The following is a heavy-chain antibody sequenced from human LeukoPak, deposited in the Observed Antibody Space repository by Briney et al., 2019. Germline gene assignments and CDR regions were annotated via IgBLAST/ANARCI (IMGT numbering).Heavy chain of an antibody. D-gene: IGHD6-19*01. V-gene: IGHV4-34*01. CDR2: INHSGST. CDR3: ARSAAVAGQLERWFDP. Sequence: SETLSLTCAVYGGSFSGYYWSWIRQPPGKGLEWIGEINHSGSTNYNPSLKSRVTISVDTPKNQFSLKLSSVTAADTAVYYCARSAAVAGQLERWFDPWGQGTLVTVSS. CDR1: GGSFSGYY. J-gene: IGHJ5*02.